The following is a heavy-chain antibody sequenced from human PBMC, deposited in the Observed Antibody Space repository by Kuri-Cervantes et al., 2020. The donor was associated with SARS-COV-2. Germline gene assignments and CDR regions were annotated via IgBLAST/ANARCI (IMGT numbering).Heavy chain of an antibody. CDR1: WFTFSSYA. CDR2: ISGGGTSS. V-gene: IGHV3-23*01. CDR3: AKDRDYYSRPPTFHY. J-gene: IGHJ4*02. D-gene: IGHD2-2*01. Sequence: GESLKISCAASWFTFSSYAMSWVRQAPGKGLEWVSCISGGGTSSDYSDSVKGRFTISRDNSKNTLYLVMNNLRGEDTAVYFCAKDRDYYSRPPTFHYWGQGAQVTVSS.